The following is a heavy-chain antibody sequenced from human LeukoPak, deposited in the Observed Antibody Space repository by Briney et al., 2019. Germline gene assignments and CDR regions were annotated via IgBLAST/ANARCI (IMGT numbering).Heavy chain of an antibody. Sequence: ASVTVSCKVSRHTLNELSMHWVRQAPGKGLEWMGGFDAQDGETIYAPKFQGRVTMTEDTSTDTAYMELNSLRSEDTAVYYCATEKMVRGFNWFDPGGQGTPVTVSS. CDR2: FDAQDGET. J-gene: IGHJ5*02. D-gene: IGHD3-10*01. CDR3: ATEKMVRGFNWFDP. CDR1: RHTLNELS. V-gene: IGHV1-24*01.